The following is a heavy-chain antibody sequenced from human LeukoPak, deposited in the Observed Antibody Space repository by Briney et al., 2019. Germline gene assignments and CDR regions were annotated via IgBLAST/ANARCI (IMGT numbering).Heavy chain of an antibody. V-gene: IGHV1-46*01. Sequence: ASVKASCKASGYTFTSYYMHWVRQAPGQGLEWMGIINPSGGSTSYAQKLQGRVTMTTDTSTSTAYMELRSLRSDDTAVYYCARARLGDGYFDYWGQGTLVTVSS. CDR2: INPSGGST. CDR3: ARARLGDGYFDY. D-gene: IGHD3-10*01. CDR1: GYTFTSYY. J-gene: IGHJ4*02.